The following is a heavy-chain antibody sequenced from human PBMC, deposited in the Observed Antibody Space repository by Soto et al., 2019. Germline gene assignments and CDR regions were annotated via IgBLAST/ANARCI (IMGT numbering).Heavy chain of an antibody. CDR1: GYTFTGYY. D-gene: IGHD5-12*01. J-gene: IGHJ6*02. Sequence: ASVKVSCKASGYTFTGYYMHWVRQAPGQGLEWMGWISPNSGGTNYAQKFQGRVTMTRDTSISTAYMELSRLRSDDTAVYYCARDPLSGYESWALWYYYGMDVWGQGTTVTVSS. CDR2: ISPNSGGT. CDR3: ARDPLSGYESWALWYYYGMDV. V-gene: IGHV1-2*02.